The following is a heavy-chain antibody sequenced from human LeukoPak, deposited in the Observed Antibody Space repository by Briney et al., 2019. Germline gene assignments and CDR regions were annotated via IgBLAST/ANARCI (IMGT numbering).Heavy chain of an antibody. CDR1: GGSISSNY. J-gene: IGHJ5*02. CDR3: ARLTSPRDDLWFDP. V-gene: IGHV4-59*08. D-gene: IGHD5-24*01. CDR2: IYYSGST. Sequence: SETLSLTCSVSGGSISSNYWSWFRQPPGKGLEWIGYIYYSGSTTYNPSLKSRVTISVDTSKTQFSLKLTSVTAADTAVYYCARLTSPRDDLWFDPWGQGTLVTVSS.